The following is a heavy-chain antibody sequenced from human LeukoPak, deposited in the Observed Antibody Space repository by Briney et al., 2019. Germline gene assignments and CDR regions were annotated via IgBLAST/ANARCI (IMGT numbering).Heavy chain of an antibody. V-gene: IGHV4-34*01. D-gene: IGHD3-22*01. CDR1: GGSFSGYY. CDR3: VRGPYSYDSSGAFDI. CDR2: INHSGST. J-gene: IGHJ3*02. Sequence: SETLSLTCAVYGGSFSGYYWSWIRQPPGKGLEWIGEINHSGSTNYNPSLKSRVTISVDTSKNQFSLKLSSVTAADTAVYFCVRGPYSYDSSGAFDIWGQGTMVTVSS.